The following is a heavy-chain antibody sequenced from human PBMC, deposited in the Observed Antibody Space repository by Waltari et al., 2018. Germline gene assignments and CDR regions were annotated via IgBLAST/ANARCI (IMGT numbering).Heavy chain of an antibody. V-gene: IGHV3-11*04. CDR1: GFTFSDYY. CDR2: ISSSGSTI. CDR3: AGVNRAYFLDP. J-gene: IGHJ5*02. Sequence: QVQLVESGGCLFKPGGFLRPSCAASGFTFSDYYMSWIRQAPGKGLEWMSYISSSGSTIYYANSLKGRFTITRDNAKNSLYLQMNSLRAEDTAVYYCAGVNRAYFLDPWGQGTLVTVSS. D-gene: IGHD1-26*01.